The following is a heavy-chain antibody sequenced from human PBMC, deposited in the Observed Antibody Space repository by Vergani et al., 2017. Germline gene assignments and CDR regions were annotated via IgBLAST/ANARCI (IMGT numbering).Heavy chain of an antibody. CDR3: AAGIVSYFDY. J-gene: IGHJ4*02. V-gene: IGHV3-30*03. D-gene: IGHD3-22*01. Sequence: QVQLVESGGGVVQPGRSLRLSCAASGFTFSSYGMHRVRQAPGKGLEWVAVISYDGSNKYYADSVKGRFTISRDNSKNTLYLQMNSLRAEDTAVYYCAAGIVSYFDYWGQGTLVTVSS. CDR2: ISYDGSNK. CDR1: GFTFSSYG.